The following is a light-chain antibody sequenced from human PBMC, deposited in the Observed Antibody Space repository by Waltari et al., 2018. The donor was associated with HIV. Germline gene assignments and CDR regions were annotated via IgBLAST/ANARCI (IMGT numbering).Light chain of an antibody. V-gene: IGLV2-14*01. CDR2: GVN. CDR3: SSFAYTGTLV. Sequence: QSALTQPASVSGSPAPSITISCPATSTDIDFYNFVSWYQQHPGQAPQLIIFGVNNRPSGLSYRFSGSKSDNTASLTISGLQADDEADYYCSSFAYTGTLVFGGGTRLTVL. CDR1: STDIDFYNF. J-gene: IGLJ3*02.